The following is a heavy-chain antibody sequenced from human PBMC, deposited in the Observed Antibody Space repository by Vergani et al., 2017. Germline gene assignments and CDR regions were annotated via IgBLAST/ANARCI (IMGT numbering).Heavy chain of an antibody. CDR1: GYSFTSYW. V-gene: IGHV5-51*07. J-gene: IGHJ4*02. D-gene: IGHD2-15*01. CDR3: ARLADYYCSGVSCYPSKPFDY. Sequence: EVQLVQSGAEVKKPKESLKISCKGAGYSFTSYWIGWVHQMPGKSLEWMGIIYPGDSDTRYSPSFQGQVTISADNSISTAYLQWSSLKASDTAMYYCARLADYYCSGVSCYPSKPFDYWGQGSLVTVSS. CDR2: IYPGDSDT.